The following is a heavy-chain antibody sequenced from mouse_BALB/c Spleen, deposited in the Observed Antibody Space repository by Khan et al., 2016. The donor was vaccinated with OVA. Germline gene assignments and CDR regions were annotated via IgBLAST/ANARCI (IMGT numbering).Heavy chain of an antibody. CDR2: IYPGNSDT. Sequence: EVQLQQSGTVLARPGASVKMSCKASGYSFTSYLIHWVKQRPGQGLEWIGDIYPGNSDTSYNQKFKDKAKLTVGTSASTAYMELSNLTNEDSAVYYCTRGGYSSFAYWGQGTLVTVSA. CDR3: TRGGYSSFAY. D-gene: IGHD1-3*01. J-gene: IGHJ3*01. CDR1: GYSFTSYL. V-gene: IGHV1-5*01.